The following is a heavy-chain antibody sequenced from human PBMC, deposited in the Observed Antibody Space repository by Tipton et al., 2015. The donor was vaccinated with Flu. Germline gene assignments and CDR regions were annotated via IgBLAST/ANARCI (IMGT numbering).Heavy chain of an antibody. CDR2: FYYGETT. CDR1: GGSISSYY. D-gene: IGHD3-3*01. CDR3: ARASGVLEWRSWTFDY. V-gene: IGHV4-59*01. Sequence: PGLVKPSETLSLTCTVSGGSISSYYWSWIRQPPGKGLEWIGYFYYGETTKYNPSLKSRVTISIDTSKNQFSLNLNSVAAADTAVYYCARASGVLEWRSWTFDYWGKGTLVTVSS. J-gene: IGHJ4*02.